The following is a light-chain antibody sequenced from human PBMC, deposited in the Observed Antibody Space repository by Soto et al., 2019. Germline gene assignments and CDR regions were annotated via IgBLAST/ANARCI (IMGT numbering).Light chain of an antibody. CDR2: EGS. CDR3: CSYAGSSTLV. Sequence: QSALTQPASVSGSPGQSITISCTGTSSDVGSYNLVSWYQQHPGKAPKLMIYEGSKRPSGVSNRFSGSQSGNTASLTISGPQAEDEADYYCCSYAGSSTLVFGGGTKVTVL. V-gene: IGLV2-23*01. CDR1: SSDVGSYNL. J-gene: IGLJ2*01.